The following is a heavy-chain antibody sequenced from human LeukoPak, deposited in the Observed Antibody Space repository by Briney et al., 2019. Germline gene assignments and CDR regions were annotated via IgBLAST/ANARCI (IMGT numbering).Heavy chain of an antibody. D-gene: IGHD3-16*01. Sequence: PGESLKISCKGSGYSFPTYWIRWVRHMRGKGLEWMGIFYPGDSDTRYSPSFDGQVTISADKSISTAYLQWSSLKASDTAIYYCAGLSQLIGVTGSGAFYIWGQGTMVTVSS. CDR3: AGLSQLIGVTGSGAFYI. CDR2: FYPGDSDT. CDR1: GYSFPTYW. V-gene: IGHV5-51*01. J-gene: IGHJ3*02.